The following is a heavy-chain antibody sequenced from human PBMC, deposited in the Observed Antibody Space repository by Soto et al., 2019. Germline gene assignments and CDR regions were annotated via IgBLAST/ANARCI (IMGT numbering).Heavy chain of an antibody. D-gene: IGHD6-13*01. J-gene: IGHJ4*02. Sequence: ASVKVSCKASGYTFTSYGISWVRQAPGQGLEWMGWISAYNGNTNYAQKLQGRVTMTTDTSTSTAYMELRSLRSDDTAVYYCARDLIRIAAAGTLFDYWGQGTLVIVSS. CDR1: GYTFTSYG. V-gene: IGHV1-18*01. CDR3: ARDLIRIAAAGTLFDY. CDR2: ISAYNGNT.